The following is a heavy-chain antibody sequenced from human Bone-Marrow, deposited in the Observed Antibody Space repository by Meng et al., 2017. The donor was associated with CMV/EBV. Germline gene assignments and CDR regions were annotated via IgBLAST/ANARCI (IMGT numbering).Heavy chain of an antibody. CDR2: IYPGDSDT. V-gene: IGHV5-51*01. CDR3: ARQNDFWSGSNWFDP. Sequence: GGSLRLSCKGSGYSFTSYWIGWVRQMPGKGLEWMGIIYPGDSDTRYSPSFQGQVTISADKSISTAYLQWSSLKASDTAMYYCARQNDFWSGSNWFDPWGQGNLVTVSS. CDR1: GYSFTSYW. J-gene: IGHJ5*02. D-gene: IGHD3-3*01.